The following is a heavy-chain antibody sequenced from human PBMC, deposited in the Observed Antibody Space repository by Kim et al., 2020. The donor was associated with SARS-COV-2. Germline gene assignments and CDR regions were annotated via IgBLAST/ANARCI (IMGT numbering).Heavy chain of an antibody. V-gene: IGHV1-69*04. D-gene: IGHD6-19*01. J-gene: IGHJ3*02. CDR3: AREQRSNDWRGAFDI. CDR2: IIPIVDMA. CDR1: GDTFSSDA. Sequence: VSCKASGDTFSSDAINWVRQAPGKGLQWMGRIIPIVDMAIYAQHFQGRVTITADKSTRTAYLELGSLRSEDTAVYFCAREQRSNDWRGAFDIWGQGTMVYVSA.